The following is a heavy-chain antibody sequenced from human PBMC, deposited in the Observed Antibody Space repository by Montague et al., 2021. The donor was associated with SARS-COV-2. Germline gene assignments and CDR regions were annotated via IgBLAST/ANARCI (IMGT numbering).Heavy chain of an antibody. CDR2: VYYTGGT. Sequence: SETLSLTCSISGGSINSFYWNWIRQSPGKGLEWIGYVYYTGGTNYNPSLKSRATISVDKSKNQFSLTVGSVTAADTAVYYCARAGGGSSYNYYGLDVWGQGTTVTVSS. D-gene: IGHD2-15*01. CDR3: ARAGGGSSYNYYGLDV. J-gene: IGHJ6*02. V-gene: IGHV4-59*12. CDR1: GGSINSFY.